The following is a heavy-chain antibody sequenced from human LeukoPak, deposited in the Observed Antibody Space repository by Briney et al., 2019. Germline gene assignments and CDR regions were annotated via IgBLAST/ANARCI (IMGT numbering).Heavy chain of an antibody. CDR1: GFTFSSYG. CDR3: AKDAAAAGKCLDY. CDR2: ISYDGSNK. D-gene: IGHD6-13*01. V-gene: IGHV3-30*18. J-gene: IGHJ4*02. Sequence: PGGSLRHSCAASGFTFSSYGMHWVRQAPGKGLEWVAVISYDGSNKYYADSVKGRFTISRDNSKNTLYLQMNSLRAEDTAVYYCAKDAAAAGKCLDYWGQGTLVTVSS.